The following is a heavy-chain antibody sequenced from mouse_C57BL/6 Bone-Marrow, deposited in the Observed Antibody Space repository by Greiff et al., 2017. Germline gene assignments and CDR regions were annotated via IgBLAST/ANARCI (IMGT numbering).Heavy chain of an antibody. Sequence: GGGLVQPKGSLKLSCAASGFSFNTYAMNWVRQAPGTGLEWVARIRSKSNNYATYYAVSVKDRFTISRDDSESMLYLQMNNLKTEDTAMYYCVRHYGLAMDDWGQGTSVTVSS. CDR2: IRSKSNNYAT. D-gene: IGHD2-2*01. J-gene: IGHJ4*01. CDR3: VRHYGLAMDD. CDR1: GFSFNTYA. V-gene: IGHV10-1*01.